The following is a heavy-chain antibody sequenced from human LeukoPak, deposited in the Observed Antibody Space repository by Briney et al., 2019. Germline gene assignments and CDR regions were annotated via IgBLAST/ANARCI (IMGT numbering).Heavy chain of an antibody. V-gene: IGHV3-30*02. J-gene: IGHJ3*02. Sequence: PGGSLRLSCAASGFTFSSYGMHWVRQAPGKGLEWVAVIWYGGSNKYYADSVKGRFTISRDNSKNTLYLQMNSLRAEDTAVYYCAKGGALAAFDIWGQGTMVTVSS. D-gene: IGHD1-26*01. CDR3: AKGGALAAFDI. CDR2: IWYGGSNK. CDR1: GFTFSSYG.